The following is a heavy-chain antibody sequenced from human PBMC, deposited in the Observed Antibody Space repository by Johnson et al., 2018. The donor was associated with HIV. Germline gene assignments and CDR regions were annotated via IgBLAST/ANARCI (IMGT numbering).Heavy chain of an antibody. Sequence: VQLVESGGGVVQPGRSLRLSCAASGFTFSSYAMSWVRQAPGKGLEWVSAISGSGGSTYYADSVKGRFTISRDNSKNTLYLQMNSLRAEDTAMYYCATGVVVTAMNDAFDIWGQGTMVTVSS. CDR1: GFTFSSYA. CDR2: ISGSGGST. CDR3: ATGVVVTAMNDAFDI. J-gene: IGHJ3*02. V-gene: IGHV3-23*04. D-gene: IGHD2-21*02.